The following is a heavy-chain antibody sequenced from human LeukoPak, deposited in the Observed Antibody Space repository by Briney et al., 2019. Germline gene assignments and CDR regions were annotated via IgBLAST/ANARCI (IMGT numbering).Heavy chain of an antibody. D-gene: IGHD6-19*01. CDR1: GGSISSYY. V-gene: IGHV4-4*07. J-gene: IGHJ2*01. Sequence: SETLSLTCTVSGGSISSYYWSWIRQPAGKGLEWIGRIYTSGSTNYNPSLKSRVTMSVDTSKNQFSLKLSSVTAADTAVYYCARDEEQWLVRPYWYFDLWGRGTLVTVSS. CDR3: ARDEEQWLVRPYWYFDL. CDR2: IYTSGST.